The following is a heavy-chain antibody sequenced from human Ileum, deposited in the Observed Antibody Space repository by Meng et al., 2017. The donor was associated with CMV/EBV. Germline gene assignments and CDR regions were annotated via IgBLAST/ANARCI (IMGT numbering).Heavy chain of an antibody. J-gene: IGHJ4*02. V-gene: IGHV3-23*01. CDR1: GFTFSNYA. CDR2: ITGSGGST. Sequence: GESLKISCAASGFTFSNYAMSWVRQAPGKGLDWVSTITGSGGSTYYADSVKGRFTISRDNSKNTLYLQMNSLRAEDTAIYYCAKFISATADYWGQGTLVTVSS. D-gene: IGHD3-10*01. CDR3: AKFISATADY.